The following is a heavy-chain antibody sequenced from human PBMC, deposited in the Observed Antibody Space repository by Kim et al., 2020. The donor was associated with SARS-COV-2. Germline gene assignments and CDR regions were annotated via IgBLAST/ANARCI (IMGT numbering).Heavy chain of an antibody. V-gene: IGHV4-61*01. CDR3: ARAPLIVVVPAAIDYYYGMDV. Sequence: SETLSLTCTVSGGSVSSGSYYWSWIRQPPGKGLEWIGYIYYSGSTNYNPSLKSRVTISVDTSKNQFSLKLSSVTAADTAVYYCARAPLIVVVPAAIDYYYGMDVWGQGTTVTVSS. D-gene: IGHD2-2*01. J-gene: IGHJ6*02. CDR2: IYYSGST. CDR1: GGSVSSGSYY.